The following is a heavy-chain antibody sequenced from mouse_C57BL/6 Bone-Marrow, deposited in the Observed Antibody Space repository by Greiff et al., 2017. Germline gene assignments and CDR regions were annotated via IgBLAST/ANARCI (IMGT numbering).Heavy chain of an antibody. J-gene: IGHJ3*01. V-gene: IGHV6-3*01. CDR2: IRLKTDNYAT. Sequence: EVKLMESGGGLVQPGGSMKLSCVAPGFTFSNYWMNWVRQSPEKGLEWVAQIRLKTDNYATHYAESGKGRFTISRDDSKSSVYLQMHNLRAEDTGIYYCAGDGYYYFFAYWGQGTLVTVSA. CDR1: GFTFSNYW. D-gene: IGHD2-3*01. CDR3: AGDGYYYFFAY.